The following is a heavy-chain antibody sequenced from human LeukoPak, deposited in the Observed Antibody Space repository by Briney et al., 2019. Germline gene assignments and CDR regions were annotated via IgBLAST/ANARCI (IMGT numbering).Heavy chain of an antibody. J-gene: IGHJ4*02. CDR1: GGSISSYY. CDR3: ASGSSTLGY. Sequence: KTSETLSLTCTVSGGSISSYYWSWIRQPPGKRLEWIGYIYYSGSTNYNPSLKSRVTISVDTSKNQFSLKLSSVTAADTAVYYCASGSSTLGYWGQGTLVTVSS. D-gene: IGHD6-13*01. CDR2: IYYSGST. V-gene: IGHV4-59*01.